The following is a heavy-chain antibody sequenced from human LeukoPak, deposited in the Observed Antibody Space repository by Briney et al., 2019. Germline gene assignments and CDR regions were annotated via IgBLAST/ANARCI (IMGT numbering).Heavy chain of an antibody. Sequence: SETPSLTCTVSGGSISSYYWTWIRQPPGKGLEWIGYISYSGSTNYNPSLKSRVTISVDTSKNQFSLKLSSVTAADTAVYYCASLYDSNGYSVDVWGKGTTVTVSS. D-gene: IGHD3-22*01. CDR2: ISYSGST. CDR1: GGSISSYY. J-gene: IGHJ6*03. V-gene: IGHV4-59*01. CDR3: ASLYDSNGYSVDV.